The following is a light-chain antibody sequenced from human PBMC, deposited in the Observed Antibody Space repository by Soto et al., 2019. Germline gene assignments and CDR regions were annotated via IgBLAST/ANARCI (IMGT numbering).Light chain of an antibody. V-gene: IGKV4-1*01. CDR2: WAS. CDR1: QRVLYSSNNKNY. Sequence: DIVMTQSPDSLAVSLGERATINCKSSQRVLYSSNNKNYSAWYQQKPGQPPKLLIYWASTRESGVPDRISGSGSGTDVTLTISSLQAEDVAVYYCQQYYSTPQTFGQGTKVEIK. J-gene: IGKJ1*01. CDR3: QQYYSTPQT.